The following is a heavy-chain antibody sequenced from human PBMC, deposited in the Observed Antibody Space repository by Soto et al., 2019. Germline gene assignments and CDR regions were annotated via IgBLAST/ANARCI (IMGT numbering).Heavy chain of an antibody. CDR2: ISGSGGGT. V-gene: IGHV3-23*01. CDR3: AKDDGGTNSCSFAY. J-gene: IGHJ4*02. CDR1: GFIFSTYA. D-gene: IGHD2-2*01. Sequence: GGSLSLSCAASGFIFSTYAMSWVRQAPGQGLEWVSAISGSGGGTYYSDSVRGRFTISRDNSENTLNLQMNSLRAKNTAVYYCAKDDGGTNSCSFAYWGKGTLVTVSS.